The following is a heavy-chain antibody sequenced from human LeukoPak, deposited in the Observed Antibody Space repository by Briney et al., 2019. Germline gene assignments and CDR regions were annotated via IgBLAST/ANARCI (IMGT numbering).Heavy chain of an antibody. CDR3: ARGIADPYSFDS. CDR1: GGSINFYY. CDR2: IYSTGST. J-gene: IGHJ4*02. Sequence: PSETLSLTCTVSGGSINFYYWSWIRQPAGKGLERIGRIYSTGSTNYSPSLKSRVTMSVDKSKNQFSLNLSSVTAADTAVYYCARGIADPYSFDSSGRGTLVTVSS. D-gene: IGHD6-13*01. V-gene: IGHV4-4*07.